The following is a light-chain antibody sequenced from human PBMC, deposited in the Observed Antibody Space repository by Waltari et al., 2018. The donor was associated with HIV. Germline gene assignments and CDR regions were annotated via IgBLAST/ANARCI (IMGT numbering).Light chain of an antibody. CDR3: QQYNKGPLGIT. V-gene: IGKV3-15*01. Sequence: EIVMTQSPATLSVSPGGRATLFCRASQSVSSNLAWYQQKPGQSPRLLIYGATTRATGFPSRFGGSGAGTEFTLTISSLQSEDFGVYYCQQYNKGPLGITFGQGTRLEI. CDR2: GAT. CDR1: QSVSSN. J-gene: IGKJ5*01.